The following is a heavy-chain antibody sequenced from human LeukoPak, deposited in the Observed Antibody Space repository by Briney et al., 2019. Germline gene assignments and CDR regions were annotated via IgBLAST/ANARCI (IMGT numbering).Heavy chain of an antibody. CDR1: GGSISSYY. V-gene: IGHV4-59*08. D-gene: IGHD3-22*01. J-gene: IGHJ4*02. Sequence: PSETLSLNCTVSGGSISSYYWSWIRQPPGKGLEWIGYIYYSGSTNYNPSLKSRVTISVDTSKNQFSLKLSSVTAADTAVYYCARHATYYYDSSGSQHFDYWGQGTLVTVSS. CDR3: ARHATYYYDSSGSQHFDY. CDR2: IYYSGST.